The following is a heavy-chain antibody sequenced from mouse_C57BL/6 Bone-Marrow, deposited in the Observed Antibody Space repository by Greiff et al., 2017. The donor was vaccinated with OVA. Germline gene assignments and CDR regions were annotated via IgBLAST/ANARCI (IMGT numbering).Heavy chain of an antibody. V-gene: IGHV5-2*01. Sequence: EVQRVESGGGLVQPGESLKLSCESNEYEFPSHDMSWVRKTPEKRLELVAAINSDGGSTYYPDTMERRFIISRDNTKKTLYLQMSSLRSEDTALYYCARHFYYGYGGYAMDYWGQGTSVTVSS. CDR3: ARHFYYGYGGYAMDY. CDR2: INSDGGST. J-gene: IGHJ4*01. CDR1: EYEFPSHD. D-gene: IGHD2-2*01.